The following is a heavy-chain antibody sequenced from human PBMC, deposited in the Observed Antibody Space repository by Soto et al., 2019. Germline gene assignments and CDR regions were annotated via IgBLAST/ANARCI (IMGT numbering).Heavy chain of an antibody. CDR3: ATLRSIAARPLPRNWFDP. CDR2: IYPGDSDT. CDR1: GYSFTSYW. J-gene: IGHJ5*02. V-gene: IGHV5-51*01. D-gene: IGHD6-6*01. Sequence: GESLKISCKGSGYSFTSYWIGWVRQMPGKGLEWMGIIYPGDSDTRYSPSFQGQVTISADKSISTAYLQWSSLKASDTATYYCATLRSIAARPLPRNWFDPWGQGTLVPVSS.